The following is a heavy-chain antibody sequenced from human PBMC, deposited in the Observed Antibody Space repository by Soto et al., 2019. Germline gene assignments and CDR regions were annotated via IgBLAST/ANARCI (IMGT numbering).Heavy chain of an antibody. CDR1: GGSVSVYY. CDR2: IYAIVSP. D-gene: IGHD1-26*01. V-gene: IGHV4-59*02. CDR3: ARGVGSSPPQY. Sequence: SETLSLTCTISGGSVSVYYWSWIRQSTGQGLEWIGYIYAIVSPYYNPSLRSRVTISADTSKNQISLKLTSPTAADTAVYYCARGVGSSPPQYWGRGTLVTVSS. J-gene: IGHJ4*02.